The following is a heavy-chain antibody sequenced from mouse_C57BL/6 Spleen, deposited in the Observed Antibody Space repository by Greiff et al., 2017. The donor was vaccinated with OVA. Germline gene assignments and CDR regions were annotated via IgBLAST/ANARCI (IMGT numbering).Heavy chain of an antibody. CDR2: ISYDGSN. J-gene: IGHJ2*01. D-gene: IGHD3-3*01. CDR3: ARGDYYFDY. V-gene: IGHV3-6*01. CDR1: GYSITSGYY. Sequence: EVQLVESGPGLVKPSQSLSLTCSVTGYSITSGYYWNWIRQFPGNKLEWMGYISYDGSNNYNPSLKNRISITRDTSKNQFFLKLNSVTTEDTATYYCARGDYYFDYWGQGTTLTVSS.